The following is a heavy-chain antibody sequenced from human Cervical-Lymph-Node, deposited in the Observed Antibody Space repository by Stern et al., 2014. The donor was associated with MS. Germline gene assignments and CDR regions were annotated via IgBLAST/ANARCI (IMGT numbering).Heavy chain of an antibody. CDR2: IYHSGST. D-gene: IGHD4-17*01. Sequence: VQLVESGPGLVKPSGTLSLTCAVSGGSISSSNWWSWVRQPPGKGLEWIGKIYHSGSTNYTPSLKSRVTISVDKSKNQFSLKLSSVTAADTAVYYCTRDDYGERGWFDPWGQGTLVTVSS. CDR3: TRDDYGERGWFDP. V-gene: IGHV4-4*02. J-gene: IGHJ5*02. CDR1: GGSISSSNW.